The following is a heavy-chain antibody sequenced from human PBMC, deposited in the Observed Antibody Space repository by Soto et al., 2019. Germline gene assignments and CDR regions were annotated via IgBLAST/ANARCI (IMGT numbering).Heavy chain of an antibody. J-gene: IGHJ5*02. V-gene: IGHV3-30*18. D-gene: IGHD6-13*01. CDR1: GFTFSNYG. CDR2: ISYDGSNK. CDR3: AKDREQQLIRGWFDP. Sequence: QVQLVESGGGVVQPGRSPRLSCAASGFTFSNYGMHWVRQAPGKGLEWVAVISYDGSNKYYADSVKGRFTVSRDNSENTLYLQMNSLRAEDTAMYYCAKDREQQLIRGWFDPWGQGTLVTVSS.